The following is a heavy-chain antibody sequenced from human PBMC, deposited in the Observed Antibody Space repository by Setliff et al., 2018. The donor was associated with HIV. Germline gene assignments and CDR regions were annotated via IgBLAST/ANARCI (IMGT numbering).Heavy chain of an antibody. CDR1: GGSITGHY. CDR3: ARGLSIFGVATPGFYSFMDV. J-gene: IGHJ6*03. CDR2: IHYSGSS. Sequence: PSETLSLTCTVSGGSITGHYWSWIRQPPGKGLEWIGDIHYSGSSNYNPSLKSRVSISLDTSKKQVSLKLNSVTAADTVVYYCARGLSIFGVATPGFYSFMDVWGKGTTVTVSS. V-gene: IGHV4-59*11. D-gene: IGHD3-3*01.